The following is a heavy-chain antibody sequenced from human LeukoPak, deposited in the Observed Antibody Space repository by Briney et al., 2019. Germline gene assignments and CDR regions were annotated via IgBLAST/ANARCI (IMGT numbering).Heavy chain of an antibody. J-gene: IGHJ1*01. V-gene: IGHV3-30*18. Sequence: GRSLRLSCAASGFTFSNYGMHWVRQAPGKGLERMAVISYNGSKIYYADYVKGRFTISRDNSKNTLDLQMNSLRAEDTAVLCEIVPRYSLCWGQGTLVSVSS. CDR3: IVPRYSLC. CDR2: ISYNGSKI. CDR1: GFTFSNYG. D-gene: IGHD2-15*01.